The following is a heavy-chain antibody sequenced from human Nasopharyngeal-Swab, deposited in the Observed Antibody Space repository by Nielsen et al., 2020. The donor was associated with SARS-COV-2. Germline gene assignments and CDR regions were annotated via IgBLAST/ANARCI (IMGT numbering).Heavy chain of an antibody. J-gene: IGHJ3*02. D-gene: IGHD2-2*02. CDR3: VRDLPGSYTFDI. V-gene: IGHV3-74*01. Sequence: GESLKISCAASGFTFSTYWMHWVRQAPGKGLEWISQITGDGSKTNYADSVKGRFTISRDNAKSTLYLQMSSLSSEDTAVYYCVRDLPGSYTFDIWGQGTMVTVSS. CDR1: GFTFSTYW. CDR2: ITGDGSKT.